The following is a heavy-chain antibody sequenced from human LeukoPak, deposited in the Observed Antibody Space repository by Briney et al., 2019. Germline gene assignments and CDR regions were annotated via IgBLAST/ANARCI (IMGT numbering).Heavy chain of an antibody. Sequence: GRSLRLSCAASGFSFSTYGMRWVRQAAGKGLEWVAVISYDGSDQYYADSVKGRFTVSRDNSKNTLYLQMHSLRVEDTAVYYCAKLGCSSTRCYINYWGQGTLVTVSS. CDR3: AKLGCSSTRCYINY. CDR1: GFSFSTYG. J-gene: IGHJ4*02. V-gene: IGHV3-30*18. D-gene: IGHD2-2*01. CDR2: ISYDGSDQ.